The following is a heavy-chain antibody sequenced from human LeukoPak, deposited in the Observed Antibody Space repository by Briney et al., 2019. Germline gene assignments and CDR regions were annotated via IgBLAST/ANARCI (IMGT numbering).Heavy chain of an antibody. D-gene: IGHD5-24*01. J-gene: IGHJ4*02. V-gene: IGHV1-69*05. Sequence: SVKVSCKASGYTFTSYGISWVRQAPGQGREWMGRIIPIFGTANYAQKFQGRVTITTDESTSTAYMELSSLRSEDTAVYYCGTTLSQLITYWGQGTLVTVSS. CDR2: IIPIFGTA. CDR3: GTTLSQLITY. CDR1: GYTFTSYG.